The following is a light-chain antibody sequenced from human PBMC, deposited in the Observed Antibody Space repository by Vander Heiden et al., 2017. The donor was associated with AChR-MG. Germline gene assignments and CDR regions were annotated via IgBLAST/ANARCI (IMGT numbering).Light chain of an antibody. CDR1: QSISSY. Sequence: DIQMTQSPSSLSASVGDRVTITCRASQSISSYLNWYQQKPGKAPKLLIYAASSLQSGAPSRFSGSGSGTDFTLTISRLQPEDLATYYCQQSDTTPFTFGHGTEMHIK. J-gene: IGKJ3*01. V-gene: IGKV1-39*01. CDR2: AAS. CDR3: QQSDTTPFT.